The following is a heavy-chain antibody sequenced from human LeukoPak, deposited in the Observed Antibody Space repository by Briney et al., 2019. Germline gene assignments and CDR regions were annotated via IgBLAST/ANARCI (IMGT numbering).Heavy chain of an antibody. V-gene: IGHV1-8*03. CDR3: ARGGVHYDFWSGYPVYYMDV. Sequence: ASVKVSCKASGYTFTSYDINWVRQATGQGLEWMGWMNPNSGNTGYAQKFQGRVTITRNTSISTAYMELSSLRSEDTAVYYCARGGVHYDFWSGYPVYYMDVWGKGTTVTVSS. D-gene: IGHD3-3*01. CDR1: GYTFTSYD. J-gene: IGHJ6*03. CDR2: MNPNSGNT.